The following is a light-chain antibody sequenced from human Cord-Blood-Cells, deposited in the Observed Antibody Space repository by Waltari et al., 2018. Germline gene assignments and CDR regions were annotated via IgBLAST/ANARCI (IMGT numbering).Light chain of an antibody. Sequence: QSALPQPASVSGSPGQSITISCTGPSSAVGTYNLVSWYQQHPGKAPKLMIYEGSKRPSGVSNRFSCSKSGNTASLTISGLQAEDEADYYCCSYAGSSTYVFGTGTKVTVL. CDR2: EGS. J-gene: IGLJ1*01. CDR3: CSYAGSSTYV. V-gene: IGLV2-23*01. CDR1: SSAVGTYNL.